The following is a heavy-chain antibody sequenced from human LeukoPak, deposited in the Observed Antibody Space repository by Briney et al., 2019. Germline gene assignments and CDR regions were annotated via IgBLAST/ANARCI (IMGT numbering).Heavy chain of an antibody. Sequence: ASVKVSCKASGYTFTGYYMHWVRQAPGQGLEWMGWINPNSGGTNYAQKFQGRVTMTRDTSISTAYMELSRLRSDDTAVYYCARDWVSVGAFDYWGQGTLVTASS. D-gene: IGHD3-16*01. CDR2: INPNSGGT. CDR3: ARDWVSVGAFDY. J-gene: IGHJ4*02. CDR1: GYTFTGYY. V-gene: IGHV1-2*02.